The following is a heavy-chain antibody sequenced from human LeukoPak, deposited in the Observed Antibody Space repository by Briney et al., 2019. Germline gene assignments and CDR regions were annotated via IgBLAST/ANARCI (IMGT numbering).Heavy chain of an antibody. CDR2: INQDGSEK. CDR1: GFTFSSYW. CDR3: ARGPFVVIAY. D-gene: IGHD2-21*01. Sequence: GGSLRVSCVGSGFTFSSYWMSWVRQAPGRGLEWVANINQDGSEKYYVDSVKGRFTIPRDNAKNSLYLQMNSLRAEDTAVYYCARGPFVVIAYWGQGTPVTVSS. J-gene: IGHJ4*02. V-gene: IGHV3-7*01.